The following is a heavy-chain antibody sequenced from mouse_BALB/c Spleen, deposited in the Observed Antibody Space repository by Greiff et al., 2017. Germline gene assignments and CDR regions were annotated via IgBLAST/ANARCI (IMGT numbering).Heavy chain of an antibody. V-gene: IGHV5-17*02. D-gene: IGHD2-1*01. CDR1: GFTFSSFV. CDR3: ARNRGNYLYAMDY. J-gene: IGHJ4*01. CDR2: ISSGSSTI. Sequence: EVQLQESGGGLVQPGGSRKLSCAASGFTFSSFVMHWVRQAPEKGLEWVAYISSGSSTIYYADTVKGRFTISRDNPKNTLFLQMTSLRSEDTAMYYCARNRGNYLYAMDYWGQGTSVTVSS.